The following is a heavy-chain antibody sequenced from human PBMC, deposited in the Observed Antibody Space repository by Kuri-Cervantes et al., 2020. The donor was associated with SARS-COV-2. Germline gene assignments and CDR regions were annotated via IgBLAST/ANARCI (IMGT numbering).Heavy chain of an antibody. CDR2: IGVSGGNT. D-gene: IGHD2-2*01. J-gene: IGHJ5*02. CDR3: AKVGGIEKPAATNWFDP. CDR1: GFPFSDYA. Sequence: GGSLRLSCALSGFPFSDYAMSWVRQAPGKGLEWVSGIGVSGGNTYYADSVKGRFTISRDNSKNTLYLQMTSLSAGDTAIYYSAKVGGIEKPAATNWFDPWGQGTLVTVSS. V-gene: IGHV3-23*01.